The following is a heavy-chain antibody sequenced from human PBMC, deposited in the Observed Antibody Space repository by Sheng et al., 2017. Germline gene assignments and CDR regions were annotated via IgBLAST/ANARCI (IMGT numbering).Heavy chain of an antibody. CDR3: ARVDYYDSSGYYPTGNYFDY. V-gene: IGHV4-38-2*01. CDR2: IYHSVST. J-gene: IGHJ4*02. CDR1: GYSISSGYY. Sequence: QVQLQESGPGLVKPSETLSLTCAVSGYSISSGYYWGWIRQPPGKGLEWIGSIYHSVSTYYNPSLKSRVTISVDTSKNQFSLKLSSVTAADTAVYYCARVDYYDSSGYYPTGNYFDYWGQGTLVTVSS. D-gene: IGHD3-22*01.